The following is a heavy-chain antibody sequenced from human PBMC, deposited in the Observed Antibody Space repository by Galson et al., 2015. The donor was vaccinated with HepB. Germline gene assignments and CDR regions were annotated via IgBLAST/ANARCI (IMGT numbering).Heavy chain of an antibody. V-gene: IGHV3-30*18. J-gene: IGHJ2*01. CDR1: GFSFNTYG. D-gene: IGHD2/OR15-2a*01. Sequence: SLRLSCAASGFSFNTYGMHWVRQAPGKGLEWVAAMSHDGRNKFYADSVKGRFQISRDNSMNTLYLQMNSLRAEDTALYYCAKEAFRFSIIRWYFDLWGRGTLVAVSS. CDR2: MSHDGRNK. CDR3: AKEAFRFSIIRWYFDL.